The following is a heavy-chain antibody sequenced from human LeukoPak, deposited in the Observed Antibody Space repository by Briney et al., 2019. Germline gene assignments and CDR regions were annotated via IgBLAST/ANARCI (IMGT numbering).Heavy chain of an antibody. V-gene: IGHV4-39*01. CDR3: ASITYYYGSGSYYPDY. CDR2: IYYSGST. J-gene: IGHJ4*02. Sequence: SETLSLTCTVSGSSISSSSYYWGWIRQPPGKGLEWIGSIYYSGSTYYNPSLKSRVTISVDTSKNQFSLKLSSVTAADTAVYYCASITYYYGSGSYYPDYWGQGTLVTVSS. CDR1: GSSISSSSYY. D-gene: IGHD3-10*01.